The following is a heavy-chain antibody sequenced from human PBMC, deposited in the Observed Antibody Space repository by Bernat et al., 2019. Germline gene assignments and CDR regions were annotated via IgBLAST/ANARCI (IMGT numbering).Heavy chain of an antibody. CDR3: ARGSASAGTDDSFDI. D-gene: IGHD3/OR15-3a*01. Sequence: EVQLVESGGGLVQPGGSLRVSCAASGFSFSSYWMHWVRQAPGEGLVWVSCINGDGVRTRDADSVKGRFTISRDNAKNTLYLQMNSLRDEDTAVYDCARGSASAGTDDSFDIWGQGTVVTVSS. CDR1: GFSFSSYW. CDR2: INGDGVRT. V-gene: IGHV3-74*01. J-gene: IGHJ3*02.